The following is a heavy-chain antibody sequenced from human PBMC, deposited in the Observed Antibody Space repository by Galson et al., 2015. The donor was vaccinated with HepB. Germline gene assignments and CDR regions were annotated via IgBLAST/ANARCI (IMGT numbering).Heavy chain of an antibody. J-gene: IGHJ4*02. V-gene: IGHV3-15*07. CDR2: IKSKTDGGTT. CDR1: GFTFSNAW. Sequence: CAASGFTFSNAWMNWVRQAPGKGLEWVGRIKSKTDGGTTDYAAPVKGRFTISRDDSKNTLYLQMNSLKTEDTAVYYCTAYHPYYDFWSGYQTFDYWGQGTLVTVSS. D-gene: IGHD3-3*01. CDR3: TAYHPYYDFWSGYQTFDY.